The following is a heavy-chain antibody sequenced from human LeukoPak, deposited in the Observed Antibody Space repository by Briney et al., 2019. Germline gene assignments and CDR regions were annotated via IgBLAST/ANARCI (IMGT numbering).Heavy chain of an antibody. CDR2: INHSGST. D-gene: IGHD1-1*01. V-gene: IGHV4-34*01. J-gene: IGHJ4*02. Sequence: SETLSLTCTVSGGSISSYYWSWIRRPPGKGLEWIGEINHSGSTNYNPSLKSRVTISVDTSKNQFSLKLSSVTAADTAVYYCARGIEGTDWGQGTLVTVSS. CDR3: ARGIEGTD. CDR1: GGSISSYY.